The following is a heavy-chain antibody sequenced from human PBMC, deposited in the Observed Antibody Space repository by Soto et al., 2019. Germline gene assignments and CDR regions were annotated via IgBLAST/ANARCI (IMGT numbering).Heavy chain of an antibody. D-gene: IGHD6-19*01. CDR3: ARKVSGWYPTRRYYYYYGMDV. CDR2: ISSSSSTI. CDR1: GFTFSSYS. J-gene: IGHJ6*02. Sequence: EVQLVESGGGLVQPGGSLRLSCAASGFTFSSYSMNWVRQAPGKGLEWVSYISSSSSTIYYADSVKGRFTISRDNAKNSLYLQMNSLRDEDTALYYCARKVSGWYPTRRYYYYYGMDVWGQGTTVTVSS. V-gene: IGHV3-48*02.